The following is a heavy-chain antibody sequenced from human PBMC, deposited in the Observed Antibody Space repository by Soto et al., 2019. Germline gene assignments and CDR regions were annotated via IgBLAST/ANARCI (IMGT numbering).Heavy chain of an antibody. CDR2: IYYSGST. Sequence: QVQLQESGPGLVKPSQTLSLTCTVSGGSISSGGYYWSWIRQHPGKGLEWIGYIYYSGSTYYNPSLKSRVTISVDTSKKQFSLKLSSVTAADTAVYYCARAWGDYEIYRFRYFQHWGQGTLVTVSS. CDR1: GGSISSGGYY. V-gene: IGHV4-31*03. D-gene: IGHD4-17*01. CDR3: ARAWGDYEIYRFRYFQH. J-gene: IGHJ1*01.